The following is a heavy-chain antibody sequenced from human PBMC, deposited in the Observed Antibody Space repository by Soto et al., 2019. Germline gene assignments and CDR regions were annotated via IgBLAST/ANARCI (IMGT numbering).Heavy chain of an antibody. CDR2: IIPIFGTA. CDR3: ARLVPAAGYYYGMDV. V-gene: IGHV1-69*12. CDR1: GGTFSSYA. Sequence: QVQLVQSGAEVKKPGSSVKVSCKASGGTFSSYAISWVRQAPGQGLEWMGGIIPIFGTANYAQKFQGRVTIPADESTSTDYMELSSLRSEDTAVYYCARLVPAAGYYYGMDVWGQGTTVTVSS. D-gene: IGHD2-2*01. J-gene: IGHJ6*02.